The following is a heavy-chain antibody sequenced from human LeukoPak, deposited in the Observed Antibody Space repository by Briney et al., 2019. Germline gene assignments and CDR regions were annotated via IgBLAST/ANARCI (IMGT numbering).Heavy chain of an antibody. D-gene: IGHD5-18*01. CDR3: ASYSYGAFDY. J-gene: IGHJ4*02. CDR1: GFTFSSYA. Sequence: PGGSLRLSCEASGFTFSSYAMHWVRQAPGKGLEWVAFIRYDERNKYYSDSVKGRFTISRDNSKNTLYLQMNSLRAEDTAVYYCASYSYGAFDYWGQGTLVTVSS. V-gene: IGHV3-30*02. CDR2: IRYDERNK.